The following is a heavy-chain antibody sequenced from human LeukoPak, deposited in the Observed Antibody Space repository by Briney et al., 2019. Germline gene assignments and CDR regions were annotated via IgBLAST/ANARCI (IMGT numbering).Heavy chain of an antibody. CDR1: GFTFSSYA. Sequence: GGSLRLSCAASGFTFSSYAMSWVHQTPGKGLEWVSAISGSGGSTYYADSVKVRFTISRDNSKNTLYLQMNSLRAEDTAVYYCAKLNGFTMIVVVASLWGQGTLVTVSS. V-gene: IGHV3-23*01. CDR2: ISGSGGST. D-gene: IGHD3-22*01. CDR3: AKLNGFTMIVVVASL. J-gene: IGHJ4*02.